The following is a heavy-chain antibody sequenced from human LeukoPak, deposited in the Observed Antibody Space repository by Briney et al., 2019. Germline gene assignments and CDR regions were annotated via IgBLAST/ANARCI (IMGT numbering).Heavy chain of an antibody. V-gene: IGHV1-46*01. J-gene: IGHJ4*02. Sequence: ASVKVSCKASGYTFTSNYIHWVRQAPGQGLEWMGMIYPRDGSTSCAQKFQGRATVTRDTSTSTVHMELSGLRSEDTAVYYCARDQEGFDYWGQGTLVTVSS. CDR1: GYTFTSNY. CDR2: IYPRDGST. CDR3: ARDQEGFDY.